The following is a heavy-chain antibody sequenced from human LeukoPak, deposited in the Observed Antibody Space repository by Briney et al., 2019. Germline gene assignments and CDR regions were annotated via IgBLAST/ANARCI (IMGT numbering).Heavy chain of an antibody. J-gene: IGHJ4*02. V-gene: IGHV4-39*07. CDR2: IYYSGST. CDR3: ARDGYNPIDY. CDR1: GGSISSNSYY. Sequence: PSETLSLTCIVSGGSISSNSYYWGWIRQPPGKGLEWIGNIYYSGSTYYNPSLKSRVTISVDTSKNQFSLKLSSVTAADTAVYYCARDGYNPIDYWGLGTLVTVSS. D-gene: IGHD5-24*01.